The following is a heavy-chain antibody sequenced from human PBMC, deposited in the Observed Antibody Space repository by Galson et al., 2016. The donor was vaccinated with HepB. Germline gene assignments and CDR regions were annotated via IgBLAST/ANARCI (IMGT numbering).Heavy chain of an antibody. J-gene: IGHJ4*02. CDR1: GASVISGSHY. D-gene: IGHD3-16*01. V-gene: IGHV4-61*01. Sequence: SETLSLTCTVSGASVISGSHYWSWIRQPPGKGLEWIGYIFFRGSTTYNHSLKSRVTISLDTTKNQFSLKMTSVTAAATAVYYCASRLMVTLGGVTGVEFWGQGTLVAVSS. CDR3: ASRLMVTLGGVTGVEF. CDR2: IFFRGST.